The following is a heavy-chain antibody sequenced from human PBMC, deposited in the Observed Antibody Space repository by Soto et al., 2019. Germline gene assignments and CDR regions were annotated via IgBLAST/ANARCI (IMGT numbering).Heavy chain of an antibody. CDR1: GGTFSSYT. CDR3: ARPNPQRRSRFLFHY. D-gene: IGHD2-21*01. V-gene: IGHV1-69*02. Sequence: QVQLVQSGAEVKKPGSSVKVSCKASGGTFSSYTISWVRQAPGQGLEWMGRIIPILGITNYAQKFQGRATITADKSTSTAYMALTTLRSQDTPVYSCARPNPQRRSRFLFHYWGQGTLVTVSS. CDR2: IIPILGIT. J-gene: IGHJ4*02.